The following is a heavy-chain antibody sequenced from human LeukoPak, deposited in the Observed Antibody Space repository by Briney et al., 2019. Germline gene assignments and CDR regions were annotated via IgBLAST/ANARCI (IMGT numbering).Heavy chain of an antibody. CDR1: GETFSHYH. Sequence: SDPLSLTCVVYGETFSHYHWIWIRQPPGKGLEWIGEVNHSGSANYDPSLKSRVTISVDTSKSQFSLRLNSVTAADTAAYYCARGPRLQLELRKKYNWSDPRGQGSLVTVSS. CDR3: ARGPRLQLELRKKYNWSDP. J-gene: IGHJ5*02. V-gene: IGHV4-34*01. D-gene: IGHD1-7*01. CDR2: VNHSGSA.